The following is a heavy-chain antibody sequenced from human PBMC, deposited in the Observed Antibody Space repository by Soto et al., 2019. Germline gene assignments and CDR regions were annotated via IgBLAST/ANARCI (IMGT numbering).Heavy chain of an antibody. J-gene: IGHJ4*02. CDR3: ARLSRRGSGSYYKTKTECYFDY. CDR1: GGSISSYY. D-gene: IGHD3-10*01. CDR2: IYYSGST. V-gene: IGHV4-59*08. Sequence: SETLSLTCTVSGGSISSYYWSWIRQPPGKGLEWIGYIYYSGSTNYNPSLKSRVTISVDTSKNQFSLKLSSVTAADTAVYYCARLSRRGSGSYYKTKTECYFDYWGQGTLVTVSS.